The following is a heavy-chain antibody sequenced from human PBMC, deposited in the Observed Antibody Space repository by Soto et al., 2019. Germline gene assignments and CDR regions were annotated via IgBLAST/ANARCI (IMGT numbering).Heavy chain of an antibody. CDR1: GDSISSYY. V-gene: IGHV4-59*08. CDR3: ARHETRHGDYDY. CDR2: IHYSWST. J-gene: IGHJ4*02. D-gene: IGHD4-17*01. Sequence: QVQLQESGPGLVKPSETLSLTCTVSGDSISSYYWSWIRQPPGKGLEWIGYIHYSWSTNHNPSLKSRVTIAVNTTKTQFSLRLSSVTAADTAVYYCARHETRHGDYDYWGQGTLVTVSS.